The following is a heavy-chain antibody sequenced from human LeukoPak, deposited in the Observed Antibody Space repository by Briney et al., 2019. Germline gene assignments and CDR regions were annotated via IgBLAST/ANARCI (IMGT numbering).Heavy chain of an antibody. CDR2: IYHSGST. V-gene: IGHV4-30-2*01. J-gene: IGHJ4*02. Sequence: SETLSLTCTVSGGSISSGGYYWSWIRQPPGKGLEWIGYIYHSGSTYYNPSLKSRVTISVDRSKNQFSLKLSTVTAADTAVYYCARELSITGTHFDYWGQGTLVTVSS. CDR1: GGSISSGGYY. D-gene: IGHD1-20*01. CDR3: ARELSITGTHFDY.